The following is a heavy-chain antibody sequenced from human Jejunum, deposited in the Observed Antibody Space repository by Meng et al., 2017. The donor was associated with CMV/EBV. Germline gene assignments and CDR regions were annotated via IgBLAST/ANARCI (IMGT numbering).Heavy chain of an antibody. Sequence: VSGDSIRSPNNYWSWIRQHPVKGLEWIGCIYYNGNTFYNPSLQSRFTMSVDTSKNQFSLHLDSVTAADTAVYYCARDPYGGNSGSDYWGQGTLVTVSS. CDR2: IYYNGNT. CDR1: GDSIRSPNNY. J-gene: IGHJ4*02. D-gene: IGHD4-23*01. V-gene: IGHV4-31*02. CDR3: ARDPYGGNSGSDY.